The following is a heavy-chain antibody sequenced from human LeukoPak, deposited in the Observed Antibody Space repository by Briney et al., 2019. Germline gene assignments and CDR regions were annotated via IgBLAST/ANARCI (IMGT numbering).Heavy chain of an antibody. V-gene: IGHV3-23*01. Sequence: GGSLRLSCAASGFTFSSYAMSWVRQAPGKGLEWVSAISGSGGSTYYADSVKGRFTISRDKAKNSLYLQMNSLRAEDTAVYYCARDAPTAQATPDAFDIWGQGTMVTVSS. CDR2: ISGSGGST. CDR1: GFTFSSYA. D-gene: IGHD1-26*01. J-gene: IGHJ3*02. CDR3: ARDAPTAQATPDAFDI.